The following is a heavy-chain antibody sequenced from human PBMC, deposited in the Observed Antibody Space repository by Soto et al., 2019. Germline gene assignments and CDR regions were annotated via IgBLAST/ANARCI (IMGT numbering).Heavy chain of an antibody. D-gene: IGHD2-15*01. V-gene: IGHV3-23*01. J-gene: IGHJ4*02. CDR3: AKDPTPTSINIGPDYFDS. CDR1: GFTFNTYV. CDR2: ISSPGGTT. Sequence: EILLLESGGALVQPGGSLRLSCAASGFTFNTYVMSWVRQPPGKGLEWVSTISSPGGTTYYTDSVKGRFTISRDNAKSTLYLHMSSLRAEDTAVYYCAKDPTPTSINIGPDYFDSWGQGTLVTVSS.